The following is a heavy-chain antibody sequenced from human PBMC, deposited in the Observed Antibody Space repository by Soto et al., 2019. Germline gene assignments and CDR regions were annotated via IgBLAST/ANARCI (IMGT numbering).Heavy chain of an antibody. CDR2: IGVGSGNR. V-gene: IGHV1-58*01. J-gene: IGHJ4*02. CDR1: GFTFTSSA. Sequence: SVKVSCKASGFTFTSSAVQWVRQARGQRLEWIGWIGVGSGNRHYAQKFQERVTITRDMSTNTAYMELSSLRSEDTAVYYCAALGVNFDHWSQGTLVTVSS. D-gene: IGHD2-8*01. CDR3: AALGVNFDH.